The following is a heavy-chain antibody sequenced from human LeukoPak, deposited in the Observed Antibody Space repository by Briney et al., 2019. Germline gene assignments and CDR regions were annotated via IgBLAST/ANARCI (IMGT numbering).Heavy chain of an antibody. D-gene: IGHD4-11*01. CDR3: ARVTVALYYYYMDV. V-gene: IGHV3-48*01. CDR2: ISSSSSTI. J-gene: IGHJ6*03. Sequence: GGSLRLSCAASGFTFSSYSMNWVRQAPGKGLEWVSYISSSSSTIYYADSVKGRFTISRDNAKNSLYLQMNSLRAEDTAVYYCARVTVALYYYYMDVWGKGTTVTVSS. CDR1: GFTFSSYS.